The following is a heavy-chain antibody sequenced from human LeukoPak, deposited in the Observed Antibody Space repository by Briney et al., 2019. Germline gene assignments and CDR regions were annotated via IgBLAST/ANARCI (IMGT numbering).Heavy chain of an antibody. Sequence: GRSLRLSCAASGFTFDDYAMHWVRQAPGKGLEWVSGISWNSGSIGYADSVKGRFTISRDNSKNTLYLQMNSLRAEDTAVYYCAKARGIVVAPNPLDYWGQGTLVTVSS. D-gene: IGHD3-22*01. CDR3: AKARGIVVAPNPLDY. V-gene: IGHV3-9*01. CDR2: ISWNSGSI. J-gene: IGHJ4*02. CDR1: GFTFDDYA.